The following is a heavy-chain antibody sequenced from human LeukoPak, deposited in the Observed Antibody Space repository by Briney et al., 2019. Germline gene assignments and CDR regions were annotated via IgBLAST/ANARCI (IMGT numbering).Heavy chain of an antibody. D-gene: IGHD3-9*01. CDR1: GGSISSSSYY. Sequence: PSETLSLTCTVSGGSISSSSYYWGWIRQPPGKGLEWIGSIYYSGSTYYNPSLKSRVTISVDTSKNQFSLKLSSVTAADTAVYYCASHRPHYDILTGLYYFDYWGQGTLVTVSS. J-gene: IGHJ4*02. CDR2: IYYSGST. V-gene: IGHV4-39*01. CDR3: ASHRPHYDILTGLYYFDY.